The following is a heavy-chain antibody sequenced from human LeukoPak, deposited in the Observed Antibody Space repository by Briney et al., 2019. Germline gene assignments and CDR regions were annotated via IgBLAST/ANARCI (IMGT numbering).Heavy chain of an antibody. V-gene: IGHV1-2*02. CDR2: INPNHGDT. J-gene: IGHJ4*02. D-gene: IGHD3-9*01. CDR3: ARSPHILTGENFDY. Sequence: ASVKVSCKASGYAFTGYYMHWVRQAPGQGLEWMGWINPNHGDTNYAQKFQDRVSMTRDTSISTAYMHLSRLRSADTAVYYCARSPHILTGENFDYWGQGTLLTVSS. CDR1: GYAFTGYY.